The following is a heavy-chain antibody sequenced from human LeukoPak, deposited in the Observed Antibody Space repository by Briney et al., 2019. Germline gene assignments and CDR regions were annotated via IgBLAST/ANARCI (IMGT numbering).Heavy chain of an antibody. V-gene: IGHV3-30*03. CDR1: GFTFSSYS. CDR2: ISYDGSNK. CDR3: AREGGTVNFDY. J-gene: IGHJ4*02. Sequence: GGSLRLSCAASGFTFSSYSMNWVRQAPGKGLEWVAVISYDGSNKYYADSVKGRFTISRDNSKNTLYLQMNSLRAEDTAVYYCAREGGTVNFDYWGQGTLVTVSS. D-gene: IGHD4-17*01.